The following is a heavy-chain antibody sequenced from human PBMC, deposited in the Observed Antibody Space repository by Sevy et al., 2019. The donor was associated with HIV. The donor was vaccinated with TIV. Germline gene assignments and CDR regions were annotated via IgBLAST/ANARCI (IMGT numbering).Heavy chain of an antibody. V-gene: IGHV3-15*01. D-gene: IGHD2-2*01. CDR3: TTVVVVVPAAIHGMDV. CDR1: GFTFSNAW. Sequence: GGSLRLSCAASGFTFSNAWMSWVRQAPGKGLEWVGRIKSKTDGGTTDYAAPVKGRFTISRDDSKNTLYLQMNGLKTEDTAVYYCTTVVVVVPAAIHGMDVWGQGTTVTVSS. CDR2: IKSKTDGGTT. J-gene: IGHJ6*02.